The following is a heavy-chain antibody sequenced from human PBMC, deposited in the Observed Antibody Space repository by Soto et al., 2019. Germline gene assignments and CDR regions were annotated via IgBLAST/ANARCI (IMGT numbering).Heavy chain of an antibody. D-gene: IGHD1-7*01. CDR3: ARVLLELWPVDY. CDR1: GFPFSTYA. Sequence: PGWSLRLSCAASGFPFSTYAMHWVRQAPGKGLEWVALISYDGYKNYYAGSVRGRFTISRDNSKNTLYLQMNSLRPEDTAVYYCARVLLELWPVDYWGQGTLVTVSS. J-gene: IGHJ4*02. CDR2: ISYDGYKN. V-gene: IGHV3-30-3*01.